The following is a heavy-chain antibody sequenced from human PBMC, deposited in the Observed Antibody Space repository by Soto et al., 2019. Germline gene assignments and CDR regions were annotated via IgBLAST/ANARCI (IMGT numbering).Heavy chain of an antibody. CDR3: ARDPLWGTAMVLWYFDL. Sequence: AMPWVRQAPGKGLEWVAVISYDGSNKYYADSVKGRFTISRDNSKNTLYLQMNSLRAEDTAVYYCARDPLWGTAMVLWYFDLWGRGTLVTVSS. D-gene: IGHD5-18*01. V-gene: IGHV3-30-3*01. CDR1: A. CDR2: ISYDGSNK. J-gene: IGHJ2*01.